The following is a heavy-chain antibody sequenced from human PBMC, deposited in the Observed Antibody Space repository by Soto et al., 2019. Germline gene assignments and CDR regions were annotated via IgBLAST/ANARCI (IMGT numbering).Heavy chain of an antibody. V-gene: IGHV3-23*01. CDR2: ISTSGGVT. J-gene: IGHJ4*02. CDR3: AKGSASSRTYFFDY. D-gene: IGHD1-1*01. Sequence: EVQLLESGGGLVQPGGSLRLSCAASGFIFSTCAMSWVRHAPGKGLEWVSAISTSGGVTYYTDSVKGRFTISRDHSKSTLSLQTSSLRAEDTAIYYCAKGSASSRTYFFDYWGQGILVTVSS. CDR1: GFIFSTCA.